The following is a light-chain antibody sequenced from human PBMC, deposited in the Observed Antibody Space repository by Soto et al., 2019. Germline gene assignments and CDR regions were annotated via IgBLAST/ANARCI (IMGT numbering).Light chain of an antibody. CDR3: QQYNNYSPWT. CDR2: DAS. CDR1: QSISTW. V-gene: IGKV1-5*01. Sequence: DIQMTQSPSTLSASVGDRVTITCRASQSISTWLAWYQQTPGKAPKLLIYDASSLESGVPSRFSGSGSGTEYTLPISSLQPDDFATYYCQQYNNYSPWTFGQGTKVEIK. J-gene: IGKJ1*01.